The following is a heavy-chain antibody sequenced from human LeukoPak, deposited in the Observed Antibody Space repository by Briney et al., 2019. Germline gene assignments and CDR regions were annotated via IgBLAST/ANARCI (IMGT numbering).Heavy chain of an antibody. J-gene: IGHJ5*02. CDR3: ARGNGWVCSSTSCYNWFDP. D-gene: IGHD2-2*01. CDR1: GGSNSSYY. V-gene: IGHV4-59*01. CDR2: IYYSGST. Sequence: MSSETLSLXCTVSGGSNSSYYWSWIRLPPGKGLEWIGCIYYSGSTNYNPSLKSRVTISVDTSKNQFSLKLSSVTAADTAVYYCARGNGWVCSSTSCYNWFDPWGQGTLVTVSS.